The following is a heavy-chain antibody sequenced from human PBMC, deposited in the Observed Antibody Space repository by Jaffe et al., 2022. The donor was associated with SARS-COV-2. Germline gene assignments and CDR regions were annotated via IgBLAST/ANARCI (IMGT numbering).Heavy chain of an antibody. D-gene: IGHD2-8*01. Sequence: QLQLQESGPGLVKPSETLSLTCTVSGGSMISSRYYWGWVRQPPGKGLEWIGSIYFSGSTYYNPSLKGRVTMSVDTSKSQFSLNLSSVTAADTAVYHCARGFCTNELCSRGWSAPWGQGTLVTVSS. CDR2: IYFSGST. CDR3: ARGFCTNELCSRGWSAP. V-gene: IGHV4-39*01. J-gene: IGHJ5*02. CDR1: GGSMISSRYY.